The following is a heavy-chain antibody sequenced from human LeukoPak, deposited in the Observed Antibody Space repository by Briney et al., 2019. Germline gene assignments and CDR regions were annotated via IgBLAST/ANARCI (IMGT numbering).Heavy chain of an antibody. V-gene: IGHV4-59*01. CDR2: ITFTGST. D-gene: IGHD1-1*01. CDR3: AREGGAPGHTNEFDY. Sequence: KPSETLSRTCSGSGISPFHWSWIRQTPGKGLEWIGHITFTGSTNYNPSLKSRVTISLGTSNNQFSLELKAVTAADTAVYYCAREGGAPGHTNEFDYWGQGILVTVSS. J-gene: IGHJ4*02. CDR1: GISPFH.